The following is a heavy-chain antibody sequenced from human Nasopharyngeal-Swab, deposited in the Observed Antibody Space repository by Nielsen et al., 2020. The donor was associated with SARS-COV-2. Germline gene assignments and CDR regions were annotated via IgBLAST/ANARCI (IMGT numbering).Heavy chain of an antibody. D-gene: IGHD3-16*01. CDR2: ISYDGRIK. V-gene: IGHV3-30*19. J-gene: IGHJ4*02. Sequence: GGSLRLSCAASGFNFNMYGMHWVRQAPGKGLEWVAFISYDGRIKYYSDSVKGRFTISRDNSKNTLYLQMNSLRAEDTAVYYCAKGHYSYDYVWGSDPYPPFDYWGQGTLVTVSS. CDR3: AKGHYSYDYVWGSDPYPPFDY. CDR1: GFNFNMYG.